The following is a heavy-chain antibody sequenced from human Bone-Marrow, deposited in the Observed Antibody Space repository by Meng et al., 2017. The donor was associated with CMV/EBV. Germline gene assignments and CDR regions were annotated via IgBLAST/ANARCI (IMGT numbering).Heavy chain of an antibody. D-gene: IGHD4-11*01. Sequence: GSLRLSCAASGFTVSSNYMSWVRQAPGKGLEWVAVISYDGSTKYHADSVKGRFTISRDNSKNTVYLQMSSLRAEDTAVYYCARVFSTTVAAFDSWGQGTVVTVS. CDR1: GFTVSSNY. CDR2: ISYDGSTK. J-gene: IGHJ4*02. CDR3: ARVFSTTVAAFDS. V-gene: IGHV3-30-3*01.